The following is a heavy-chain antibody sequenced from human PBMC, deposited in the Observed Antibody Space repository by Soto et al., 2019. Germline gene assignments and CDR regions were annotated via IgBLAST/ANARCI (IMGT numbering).Heavy chain of an antibody. Sequence: PGDSQNLSYKCSGYSFTGYLCSWVRQMPGKGLEWMGRIDPSDSYTNYSPSFQGHVTISADKSISTAYLQWSSLKASDTAMYYCARQQVGDHDGMDVWGQGTTVNVSS. CDR3: ARQQVGDHDGMDV. CDR1: GYSFTGYL. V-gene: IGHV5-10-1*01. J-gene: IGHJ6*02. D-gene: IGHD4-17*01. CDR2: IDPSDSYT.